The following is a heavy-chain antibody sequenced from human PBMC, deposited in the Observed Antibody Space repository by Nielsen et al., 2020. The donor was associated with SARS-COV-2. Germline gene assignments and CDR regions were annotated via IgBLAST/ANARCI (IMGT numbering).Heavy chain of an antibody. Sequence: GGSLRLSCAASGFTFRSYAMHWVRQATGKGLERVAVISYDGSNKYYADSVKGRFTISRDNSKNTLYLQMNSLRAEDTAVYYCARVNSGSYSGAFDIWGQGTMVTVSS. D-gene: IGHD1-26*01. CDR3: ARVNSGSYSGAFDI. J-gene: IGHJ3*02. CDR1: GFTFRSYA. CDR2: ISYDGSNK. V-gene: IGHV3-30*04.